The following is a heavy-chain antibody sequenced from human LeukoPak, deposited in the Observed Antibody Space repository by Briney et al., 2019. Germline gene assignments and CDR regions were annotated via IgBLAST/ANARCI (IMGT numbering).Heavy chain of an antibody. CDR1: GLTFSSYT. V-gene: IGHV3-23*01. CDR3: ASQGGVGGY. Sequence: GGSLRLSCAASGLTFSSYTMSWVRQVPGKGLEWVSAIGGSGGSTYYADSVKGRFTISRDNSKNTLSLQMNSLRAEDTALYYCASQGGVGGYWGQGTLVTVSS. CDR2: IGGSGGST. J-gene: IGHJ4*02. D-gene: IGHD2-8*02.